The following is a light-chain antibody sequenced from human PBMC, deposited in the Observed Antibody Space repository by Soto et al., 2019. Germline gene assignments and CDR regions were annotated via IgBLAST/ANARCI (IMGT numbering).Light chain of an antibody. V-gene: IGKV3-20*01. CDR1: QSIDSSY. Sequence: IVLTQSPGTLSLSPGDTATLSCRASQSIDSSYVAWYQQKPGQPPSLLVYGTSTRATGIPDRFSGSGSGTDFTLSISRLEPEDFALYFCQLSGTFGPGTKV. CDR3: QLSGT. CDR2: GTS. J-gene: IGKJ3*01.